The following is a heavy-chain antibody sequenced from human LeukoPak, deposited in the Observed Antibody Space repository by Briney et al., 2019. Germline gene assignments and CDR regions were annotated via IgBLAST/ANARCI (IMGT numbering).Heavy chain of an antibody. D-gene: IGHD1-1*01. CDR2: INAGNGNT. J-gene: IGHJ3*02. V-gene: IGHV1-3*01. Sequence: ASVKVSCKASGYTFTSYAMHWVRQAPGQRLEWMGWINAGNGNTKYSQKFQGRVTITRDTSASTAYMELSSLRSEDTAVYYCARPLGWNDAFDIWGQGTMVTVSS. CDR3: ARPLGWNDAFDI. CDR1: GYTFTSYA.